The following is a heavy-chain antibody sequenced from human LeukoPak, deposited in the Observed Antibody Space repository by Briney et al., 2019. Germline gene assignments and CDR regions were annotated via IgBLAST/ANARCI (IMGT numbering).Heavy chain of an antibody. J-gene: IGHJ6*03. CDR3: ARVCGTYDILTGYYYYMDV. Sequence: GAPVKVSCKASGYTFTSYGISWVRQAPGQGLEWMGWISAYNGNTNYAQKLQGRVTMTTDTSTSTAYMELRSLRSDDTAVYYCARVCGTYDILTGYYYYMDVWGKGTTVTVSS. D-gene: IGHD3-9*01. CDR2: ISAYNGNT. V-gene: IGHV1-18*01. CDR1: GYTFTSYG.